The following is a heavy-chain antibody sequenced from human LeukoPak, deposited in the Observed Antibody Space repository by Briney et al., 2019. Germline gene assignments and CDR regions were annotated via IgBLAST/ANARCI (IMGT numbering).Heavy chain of an antibody. CDR2: ISSSSSTI. CDR3: ARHYYDSSGWAFDI. V-gene: IGHV3-48*04. D-gene: IGHD3-22*01. CDR1: GFTFSSYS. Sequence: GGSLRLSCAASGFTFSSYSMNWVRQAPGKGLEWVSYISSSSSTIYYADSVKGRLTISRDNAKNSLYLQMNSLRAEDTAVYYCARHYYDSSGWAFDIWGQGTMVTVSS. J-gene: IGHJ3*02.